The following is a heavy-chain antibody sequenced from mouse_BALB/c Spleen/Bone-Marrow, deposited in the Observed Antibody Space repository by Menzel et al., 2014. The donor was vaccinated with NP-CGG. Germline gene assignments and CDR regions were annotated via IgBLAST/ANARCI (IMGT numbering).Heavy chain of an antibody. V-gene: IGHV14-3*02. CDR3: TSRDPLYARGY. CDR1: GFNIKDTY. J-gene: IGHJ4*01. CDR2: IDPANGNA. Sequence: DVKLVESGAELVKPGASVNLSCTASGFNIKDTYMHWVKQRPEQGLEWIGWIDPANGNAKYDPNFQDKATITADTSSNTSYLHLSSLTSEDNAVDYCTSRDPLYARGYWGLGASVTDSS.